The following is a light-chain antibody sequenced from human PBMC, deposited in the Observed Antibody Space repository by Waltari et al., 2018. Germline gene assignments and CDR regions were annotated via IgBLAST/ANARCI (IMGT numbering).Light chain of an antibody. CDR3: SSYTTTNTLVI. Sequence: QSALTQPASVSGSPGQSITISCIGSGSDIGASNYVTWYQRHPGKAPKLIISDVSRRLSGVSHRFSGSKSGNTASLTISGLQTEDEADYYCSSYTTTNTLVIFGGGTKLTVL. V-gene: IGLV2-14*01. CDR1: GSDIGASNY. CDR2: DVS. J-gene: IGLJ2*01.